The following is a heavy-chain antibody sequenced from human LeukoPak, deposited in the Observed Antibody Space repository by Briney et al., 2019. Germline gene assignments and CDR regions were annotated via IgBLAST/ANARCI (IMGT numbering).Heavy chain of an antibody. Sequence: QPGGSLRLSCAASGFIVSGNYMSWVRQAPGKGLEWVSIIYSGGNTYYADSVKGRFTISRDNSKSTLYLQMNSLRAEDTAVYYCARGTYCSSTRCDGVDIARDPLDYWGQGTLVTVSS. CDR2: IYSGGNT. J-gene: IGHJ4*02. V-gene: IGHV3-53*01. CDR1: GFIVSGNY. D-gene: IGHD2-2*01. CDR3: ARGTYCSSTRCDGVDIARDPLDY.